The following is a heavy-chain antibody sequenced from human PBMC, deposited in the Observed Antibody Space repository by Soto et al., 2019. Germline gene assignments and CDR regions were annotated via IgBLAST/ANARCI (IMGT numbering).Heavy chain of an antibody. D-gene: IGHD6-6*01. CDR1: GGTFRGYY. V-gene: IGHV4-34*08. CDR3: AITSRAGLEYTNPGNWFDH. J-gene: IGHJ5*02. Sequence: PSETLSLTCAVYGGTFRGYYWSWIRQPPGKGLEWIGEINHSGTTDYNPSLKSRVTISVDTSKNQFSLKLSSVSAADTAVYYCAITSRAGLEYTNPGNWFDHWGQGTMVTVSS. CDR2: INHSGTT.